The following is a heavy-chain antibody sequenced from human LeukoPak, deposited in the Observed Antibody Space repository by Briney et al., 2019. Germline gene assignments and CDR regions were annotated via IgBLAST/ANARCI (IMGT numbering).Heavy chain of an antibody. CDR1: GFSFGSYW. CDR3: TRGDPGHMDV. D-gene: IGHD2-21*02. V-gene: IGHV3-7*02. CDR2: MKHDGIEK. J-gene: IGHJ6*02. Sequence: PGGSLRLSCVASGFSFGSYWMAWVRQAPGKGLEWVANMKHDGIEKYHVDSVKGRFTISRDNAKNTIYLQMNSLRAEDTAVYYCTRGDPGHMDVWGQGTTVIVSS.